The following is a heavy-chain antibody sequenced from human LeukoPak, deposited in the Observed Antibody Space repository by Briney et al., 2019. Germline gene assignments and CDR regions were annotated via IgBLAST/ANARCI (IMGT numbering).Heavy chain of an antibody. CDR1: GGSFSGYY. D-gene: IGHD6-6*01. CDR3: ARETARGPADY. Sequence: SETLSLTCAVYGGSFSGYYWSWIRQPPGKGLEWIGEINHSGSTNYNPSLKSRVTISLDTSKNQFSLRLSSVTAADTAVFHCARETARGPADYWGQGTLVTVSS. CDR2: INHSGST. V-gene: IGHV4-34*01. J-gene: IGHJ4*02.